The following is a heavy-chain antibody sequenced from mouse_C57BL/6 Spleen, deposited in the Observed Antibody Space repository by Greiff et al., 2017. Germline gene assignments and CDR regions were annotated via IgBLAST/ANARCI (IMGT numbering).Heavy chain of an antibody. Sequence: EVQLQQSGPELVKPGASVKISCKASGYTFTDYYMNWVKPSHGKSLEWIGDINPNNGGTSYNQKFTGKATLTVDKSSSTAYMELRSLTSEDSAVYYCARILLRPYYFDYWGQGTTLTVSS. CDR2: INPNNGGT. J-gene: IGHJ2*01. CDR3: ARILLRPYYFDY. CDR1: GYTFTDYY. V-gene: IGHV1-26*01. D-gene: IGHD1-2*01.